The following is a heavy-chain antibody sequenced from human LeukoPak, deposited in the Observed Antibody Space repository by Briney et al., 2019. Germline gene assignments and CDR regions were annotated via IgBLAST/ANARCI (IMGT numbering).Heavy chain of an antibody. CDR3: ARVWRLVYSSSSAFKYNWFDP. D-gene: IGHD6-13*01. V-gene: IGHV4-34*01. CDR2: MNHSGST. Sequence: SETLSLTCAVYGGSFSGYYWSWIGQPPGKGLEWIGQMNHSGSTNYNPSLKSRVTISVDTSKNQFSLKLSSVTAADTAVYYCARVWRLVYSSSSAFKYNWFDPWGQGTLVTVSS. J-gene: IGHJ5*02. CDR1: GGSFSGYY.